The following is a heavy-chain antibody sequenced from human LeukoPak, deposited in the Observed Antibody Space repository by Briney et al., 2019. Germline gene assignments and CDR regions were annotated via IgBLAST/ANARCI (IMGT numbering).Heavy chain of an antibody. Sequence: SETLSLTCSVSGGSISSSSYYWGWIRQPPGKGLEWIGSIYYSGSPYYNPSLKSRVTISVDTSKNQFSLKLSSVTAADTAVYYCARHNIAAAGTLDYWGQGTLVTVSS. J-gene: IGHJ4*02. CDR3: ARHNIAAAGTLDY. V-gene: IGHV4-39*01. CDR1: GGSISSSSYY. CDR2: IYYSGSP. D-gene: IGHD6-13*01.